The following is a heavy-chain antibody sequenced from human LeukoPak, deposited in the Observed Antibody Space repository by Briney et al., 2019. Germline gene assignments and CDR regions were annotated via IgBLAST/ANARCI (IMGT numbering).Heavy chain of an antibody. CDR1: GGSISSSSYY. Sequence: SETLSLTCTVSGGSISSSSYYWGWIRQPPGKVLEWIVSIYYSGSTYCNPSLKSRVTISVDTSKNQFSLKLSSVTAADTAVYYCARQGKVYDYVWGSYPPVDYWGQGTLVTVSS. CDR3: ARQGKVYDYVWGSYPPVDY. D-gene: IGHD3-16*02. J-gene: IGHJ4*02. CDR2: IYYSGST. V-gene: IGHV4-39*01.